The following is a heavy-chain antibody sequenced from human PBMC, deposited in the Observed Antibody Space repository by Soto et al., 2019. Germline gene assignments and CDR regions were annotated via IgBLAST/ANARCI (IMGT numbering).Heavy chain of an antibody. Sequence: SETLSLTCAVSGGSITSVGYSWSWIRQAPGKGLEWLGYIYQSGSAYYNPSLKSRVTISIDKSKNQFTLKLSTVTTADTALYYCARGPDDFWSGYGMDVWGQGTTVT. D-gene: IGHD3-3*01. V-gene: IGHV4-30-2*02. CDR2: IYQSGSA. CDR1: GGSITSVGYS. J-gene: IGHJ6*02. CDR3: ARGPDDFWSGYGMDV.